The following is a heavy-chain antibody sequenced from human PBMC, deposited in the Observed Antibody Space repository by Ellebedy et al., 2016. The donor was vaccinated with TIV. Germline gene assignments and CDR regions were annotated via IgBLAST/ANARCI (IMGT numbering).Heavy chain of an antibody. D-gene: IGHD5-18*01. J-gene: IGHJ4*02. V-gene: IGHV1-2*02. Sequence: AASVKVSCKASGYTFTGYYMHWVRQAPGQGLEWMGWINPNSGGTNYAQKFQGRVTMTRDTSTSTVYMELSSLRSEDTAVYYCARSSSGYSYGYPAYWGQGTLVTVSS. CDR1: GYTFTGYY. CDR3: ARSSSGYSYGYPAY. CDR2: INPNSGGT.